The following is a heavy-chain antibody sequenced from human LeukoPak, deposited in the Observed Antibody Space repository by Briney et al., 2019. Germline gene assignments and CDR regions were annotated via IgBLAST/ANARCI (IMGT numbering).Heavy chain of an antibody. CDR2: ISGDGGST. J-gene: IGHJ6*02. CDR1: GFTFDDYA. V-gene: IGHV3-43*02. CDR3: AKDMSPPYSYGFGLSSATPYGMDV. Sequence: GSLRLSCAASGFTFDDYAMHWVRQAPGKGLEWVSLISGDGGSTYYADSVKGRFTISRDNSKNSLYLQMNSLRTEDTAFYYCAKDMSPPYSYGFGLSSATPYGMDVWGQGTTVTVSS. D-gene: IGHD5-18*01.